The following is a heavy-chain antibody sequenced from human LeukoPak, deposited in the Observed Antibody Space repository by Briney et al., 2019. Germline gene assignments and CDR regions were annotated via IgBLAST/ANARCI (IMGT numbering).Heavy chain of an antibody. D-gene: IGHD6-13*01. CDR3: ARVTEYSTAGMRY. CDR2: ISSSSSYI. Sequence: GGSLRLSCAASGFTVSSNYMSWVRQAPGKGLEWVSSISSSSSYIYYADSVKGRFTISRDNAKNSLYLQMNSLRAEDTALYYCARVTEYSTAGMRYWGQGTLVTVSS. CDR1: GFTVSSNY. J-gene: IGHJ4*02. V-gene: IGHV3-21*01.